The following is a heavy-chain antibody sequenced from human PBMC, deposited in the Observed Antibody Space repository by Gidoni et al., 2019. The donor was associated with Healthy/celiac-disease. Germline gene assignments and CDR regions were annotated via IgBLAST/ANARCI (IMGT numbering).Heavy chain of an antibody. V-gene: IGHV1-2*02. CDR3: ARNVDTAMVDYYGMDV. D-gene: IGHD5-18*01. CDR1: GDTFTGYY. Sequence: QEQLVQSGAEVKKPGASVKVSCKAPGDTFTGYYTHWVRQAPGPGLEWMGWINPNSGGTNYAQKFQGRVTMTRDTSISTSYMELSRLRSDDTAVYYCARNVDTAMVDYYGMDVWGQGTTVTVSS. J-gene: IGHJ6*02. CDR2: INPNSGGT.